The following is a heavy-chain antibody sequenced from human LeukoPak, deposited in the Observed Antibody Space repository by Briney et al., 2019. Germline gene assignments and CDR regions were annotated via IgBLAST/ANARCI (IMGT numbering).Heavy chain of an antibody. D-gene: IGHD5-18*01. V-gene: IGHV4-39*07. CDR3: TARGFSYGLHY. J-gene: IGHJ4*02. CDR2: IYYSGST. CDR1: GGSISSTNYY. Sequence: SETLSLTCTVSGGSISSTNYYWGWIRQPPGKGLEWIGSIYYSGSTYYNPSLKSRVTIAVDTSKNQFSLKLNSVTAADTAVYYCTARGFSYGLHYWGQGTLVTVSS.